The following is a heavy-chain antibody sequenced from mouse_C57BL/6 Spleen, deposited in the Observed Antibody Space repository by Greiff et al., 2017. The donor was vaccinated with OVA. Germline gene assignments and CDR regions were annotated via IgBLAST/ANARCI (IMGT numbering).Heavy chain of an antibody. J-gene: IGHJ3*01. Sequence: EVQLVESGAELVRPGASVKLSCTASGFNIKDDYMHWVKQRPEQGLEWIGWIDPENGDTEYASKFQGKATITADTSSNTAYLQLSSLTSEDTAVYYCTTYNSNFAWFAYWGQGTLVTVSA. D-gene: IGHD2-5*01. CDR2: IDPENGDT. CDR3: TTYNSNFAWFAY. V-gene: IGHV14-4*01. CDR1: GFNIKDDY.